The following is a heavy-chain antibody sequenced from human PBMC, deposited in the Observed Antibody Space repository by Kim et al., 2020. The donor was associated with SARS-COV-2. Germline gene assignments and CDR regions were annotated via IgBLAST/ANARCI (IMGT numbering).Heavy chain of an antibody. J-gene: IGHJ4*02. Sequence: SRVTISVDPSKNQFSLKLSSVTAADTAVYYCARVRDVLLWFGELSYYFDYWGQGTLVTVSS. CDR3: ARVRDVLLWFGELSYYFDY. D-gene: IGHD3-10*01. V-gene: IGHV4-59*01.